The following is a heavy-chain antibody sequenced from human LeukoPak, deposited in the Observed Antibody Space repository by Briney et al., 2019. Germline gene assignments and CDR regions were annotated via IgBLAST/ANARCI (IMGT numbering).Heavy chain of an antibody. Sequence: PGGSVRLSCAASGLTFSSYRMHWVRQAPGKGLEWVAFIRYDGSNQYYADSVKGRFTISRDSSKNTLYLQMNSLRGDDTAVYYCAKDMGYNTGWTRFDYWGQGTLVTVSS. D-gene: IGHD6-19*01. CDR1: GLTFSSYR. CDR2: IRYDGSNQ. CDR3: AKDMGYNTGWTRFDY. V-gene: IGHV3-30*02. J-gene: IGHJ4*02.